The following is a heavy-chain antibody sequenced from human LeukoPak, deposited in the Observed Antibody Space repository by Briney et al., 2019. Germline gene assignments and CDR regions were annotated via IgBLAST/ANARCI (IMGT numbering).Heavy chain of an antibody. V-gene: IGHV1-24*01. CDR2: FDPEDGET. CDR1: GFTFSSYA. D-gene: IGHD1-7*01. J-gene: IGHJ4*02. Sequence: AGGSLRLSCAASGFTFSSYAMSWVRQAPGKGLEWMGGFDPEDGETIYAQKFQGRVTMTEDTSTDTAYMELSSLRSEDTAVYYCATAFGLELQGALDYWGQGTLVTVSS. CDR3: ATAFGLELQGALDY.